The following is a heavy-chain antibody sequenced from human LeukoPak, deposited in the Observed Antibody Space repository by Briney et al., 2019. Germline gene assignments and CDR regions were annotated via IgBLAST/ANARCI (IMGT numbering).Heavy chain of an antibody. CDR1: VSTFTDYY. CDR3: ARDRDYSNTERGFDY. J-gene: IGHJ4*02. CDR2: INPNNGET. D-gene: IGHD4-11*01. Sequence: ASLKVSCKTSVSTFTDYYIHWVRQAPGPALEWTGWINPNNGETNYAQQFQGRVSMTGGTSISTAYMELRRVTSDDTAVYYCARDRDYSNTERGFDYWGQGTLVTVSS. V-gene: IGHV1-2*02.